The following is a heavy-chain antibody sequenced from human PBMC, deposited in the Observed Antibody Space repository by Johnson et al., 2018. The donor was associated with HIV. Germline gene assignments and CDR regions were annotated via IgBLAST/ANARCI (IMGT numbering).Heavy chain of an antibody. D-gene: IGHD3-16*01. CDR2: IWYDGSNK. V-gene: IGHV3-33*01. CDR3: ARDVKVCAFDI. CDR1: GFTFSSYG. Sequence: QVQLVESGGGVVQPGRSLRLSCAASGFTFSSYGMHWVRQAPGKGLEWVAVIWYDGSNKYCADSVKGRFTIPGANSKNTMYLQMNSRRAEDTAVYYGARDVKVCAFDIWGQGTMVTVSS. J-gene: IGHJ3*02.